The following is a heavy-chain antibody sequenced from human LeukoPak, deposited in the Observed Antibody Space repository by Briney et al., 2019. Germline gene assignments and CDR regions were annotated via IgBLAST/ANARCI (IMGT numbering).Heavy chain of an antibody. Sequence: GRSLRLSCAASGFTFSSYAMHWVRQAPGKGLEWVAVISYDGSNKYYADSVKGRLTISRDNSKNTLYLQMNSLRAEDTAVYYCARDKERGSYLDYWGQGTLVTVSS. D-gene: IGHD1-26*01. V-gene: IGHV3-30-3*01. CDR2: ISYDGSNK. CDR3: ARDKERGSYLDY. J-gene: IGHJ4*02. CDR1: GFTFSSYA.